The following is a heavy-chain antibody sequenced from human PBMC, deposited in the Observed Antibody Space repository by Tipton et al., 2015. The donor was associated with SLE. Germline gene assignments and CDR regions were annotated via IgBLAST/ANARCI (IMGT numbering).Heavy chain of an antibody. D-gene: IGHD5-12*01. CDR2: IHHSGIT. V-gene: IGHV4-38-2*02. J-gene: IGHJ4*02. CDR3: ARRHYSGPFDS. CDR1: GYSIRDGYY. Sequence: TLSLTCNVSGYSIRDGYYWGWIRQAPGKGLEWIGTIHHSGITYYNPSLKSRVTISVDTSKHQSSLKLNSVTAADTAVYYCARRHYSGPFDSWGQGTLVTVSS.